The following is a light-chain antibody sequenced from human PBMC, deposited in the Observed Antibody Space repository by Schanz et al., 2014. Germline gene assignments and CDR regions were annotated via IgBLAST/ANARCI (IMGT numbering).Light chain of an antibody. Sequence: DIQMTQSPSTLSASVGDRVTITCRASQSISSRLAWYQQKPGKAPNLLIFGASSLERGVPSRIRGSGSGTEFTLTVTSLQPDDFATYYCQQYNSYPLTFGGGTKVEIK. V-gene: IGKV1-5*01. J-gene: IGKJ4*01. CDR3: QQYNSYPLT. CDR1: QSISSR. CDR2: GAS.